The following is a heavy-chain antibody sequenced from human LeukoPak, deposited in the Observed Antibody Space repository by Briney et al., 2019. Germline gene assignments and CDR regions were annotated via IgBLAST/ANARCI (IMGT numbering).Heavy chain of an antibody. CDR3: VRGYSFGPYGMDV. J-gene: IGHJ6*02. CDR1: GFTFSSYA. CDR2: ISDSGGST. D-gene: IGHD2-15*01. Sequence: GGSLRLSCAASGFTFSSYAMHWVRQAPGKGLEYVSTISDSGGSTYYADSVKGRFTISRDNSKNTLYLQMSSLRAEDTAVYFCVRGYSFGPYGMDVWGQGTTVTVSS. V-gene: IGHV3-64D*09.